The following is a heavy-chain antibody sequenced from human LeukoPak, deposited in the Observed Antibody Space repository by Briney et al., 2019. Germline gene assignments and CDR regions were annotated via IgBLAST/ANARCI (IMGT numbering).Heavy chain of an antibody. D-gene: IGHD2-15*01. CDR1: GFTFGDYA. CDR2: IRSKAYGGTT. V-gene: IGHV3-49*04. Sequence: PGGSLRLSCTASGFTFGDYAMSWVRQAPGKGLEWVGFIRSKAYGGTTEYAASVEGRFTISRDDSKSIAYLQMNSLKTEDTAVYYCTTPELGYCSGGSCYNLRDAFDIWGQGTMVTVSS. CDR3: TTPELGYCSGGSCYNLRDAFDI. J-gene: IGHJ3*02.